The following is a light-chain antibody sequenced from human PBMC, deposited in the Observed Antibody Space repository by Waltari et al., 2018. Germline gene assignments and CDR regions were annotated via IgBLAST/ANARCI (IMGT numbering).Light chain of an antibody. V-gene: IGLV2-11*01. CDR2: NVP. Sequence: SALTQPRSVSGSPGQSVTISCTGTTSDVGGYNYVSWYQHHPGKAPNLMIFNVPQRPSGVPERFSGSKSANTASLTISGLQAEDEADYYCCSFAGTYTGVFGGGTKVTVL. J-gene: IGLJ3*02. CDR3: CSFAGTYTGV. CDR1: TSDVGGYNY.